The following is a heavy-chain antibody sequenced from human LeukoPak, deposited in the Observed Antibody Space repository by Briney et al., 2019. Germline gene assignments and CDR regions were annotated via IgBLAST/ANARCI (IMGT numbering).Heavy chain of an antibody. CDR3: AKDTQYYYDSSGGAFDY. CDR1: GFTFSSYA. Sequence: GGSLRLSCAASGFTFSSYAMSWVRRAPGKGLEWVSGICGSGGTTYYADSVKGRFTISRDKSKNTLYLQMNSLRAEDAAVYYCAKDTQYYYDSSGGAFDYWGQGALVTVSS. D-gene: IGHD3-22*01. CDR2: ICGSGGTT. J-gene: IGHJ4*02. V-gene: IGHV3-23*01.